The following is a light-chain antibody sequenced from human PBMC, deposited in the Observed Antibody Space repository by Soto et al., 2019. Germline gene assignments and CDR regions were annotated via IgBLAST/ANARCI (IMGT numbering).Light chain of an antibody. CDR2: SAS. V-gene: IGKV1-39*01. CDR1: QRITTN. Sequence: IQLTQSPSSLSASVGDRVTITCRASQRITTNLNWYQQKPGKAPKFLIYSASSLQSGVPSRFSGSGSGTDFTLTISSLQPEDFATYYCQQSYSTPRTLGGGTKVDTK. CDR3: QQSYSTPRT. J-gene: IGKJ4*01.